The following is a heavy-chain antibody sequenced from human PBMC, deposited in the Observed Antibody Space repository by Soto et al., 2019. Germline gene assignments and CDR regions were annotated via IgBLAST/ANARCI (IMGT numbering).Heavy chain of an antibody. D-gene: IGHD1-26*01. CDR3: ARSVGAFVY. Sequence: SETLSLTCTVSGGSISSSSYYWGWIRQPPGKGLEWIGSIYYSGSTYYNPSLKSRVTISVDTSKNQFSLKLSSVTAADTAVYYCARSVGAFVYWGQGTLVTVSS. CDR1: GGSISSSSYY. V-gene: IGHV4-39*01. CDR2: IYYSGST. J-gene: IGHJ4*02.